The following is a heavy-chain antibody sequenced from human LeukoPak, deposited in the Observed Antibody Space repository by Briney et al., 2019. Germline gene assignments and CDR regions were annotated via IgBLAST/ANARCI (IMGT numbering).Heavy chain of an antibody. V-gene: IGHV4-39*07. J-gene: IGHJ4*02. Sequence: SEALSLTCTVSGDSVNTNNFYWGWIRQPPGKGLEWIGSIYYSGSTYYNPSLKSRVTISVDRSKNQFSLKLSSVTAADTAVYYCARGAVVPAALDYWGQGTLVTVSS. CDR2: IYYSGST. CDR3: ARGAVVPAALDY. D-gene: IGHD2-2*01. CDR1: GDSVNTNNFY.